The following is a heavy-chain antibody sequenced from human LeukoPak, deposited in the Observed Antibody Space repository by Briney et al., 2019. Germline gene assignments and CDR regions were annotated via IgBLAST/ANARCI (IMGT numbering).Heavy chain of an antibody. Sequence: SETLSLTCTVFGGPISSGGYYWSWIRQHPGKGLEWIGYIYYSGSTYYNPSLKSRVTISVDTSKNQFSLKLSSVTAADTAVYYCARVGLIYYFDYWGQGTLVTVSS. CDR3: ARVGLIYYFDY. V-gene: IGHV4-31*03. J-gene: IGHJ4*02. D-gene: IGHD3/OR15-3a*01. CDR2: IYYSGST. CDR1: GGPISSGGYY.